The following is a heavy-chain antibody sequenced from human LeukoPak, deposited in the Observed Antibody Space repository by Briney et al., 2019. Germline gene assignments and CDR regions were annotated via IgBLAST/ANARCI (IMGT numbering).Heavy chain of an antibody. D-gene: IGHD6-19*01. CDR2: ISGGGGST. J-gene: IGHJ4*02. Sequence: GGSLRLSCAASGFTFTSYSMNWVRQAPGKGLEWVSTISGGGGSTYYADSVQGRFTISRDNSKNTLYLQMNSLRAEDTAVYYCATGIVVRDIFDYWGQGTLVTVSS. CDR1: GFTFTSYS. CDR3: ATGIVVRDIFDY. V-gene: IGHV3-23*01.